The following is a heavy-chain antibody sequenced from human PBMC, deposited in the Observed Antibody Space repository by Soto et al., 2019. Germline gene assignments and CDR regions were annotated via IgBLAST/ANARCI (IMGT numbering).Heavy chain of an antibody. CDR2: ISSSSSTI. D-gene: IGHD3-22*01. Sequence: GGSLRLSCAASGFTFSSYSMNWVRQAPGKGLEWVSYISSSSSTIYYADSVKGRFTISRDNAKNSLYLQMNRLRADDTAVYYCARDPDYYDSSVYARFDYWGQGTLVTVSS. J-gene: IGHJ4*02. V-gene: IGHV3-48*04. CDR3: ARDPDYYDSSVYARFDY. CDR1: GFTFSSYS.